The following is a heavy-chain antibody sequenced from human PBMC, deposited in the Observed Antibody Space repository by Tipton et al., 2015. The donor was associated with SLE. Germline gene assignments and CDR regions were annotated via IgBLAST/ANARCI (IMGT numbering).Heavy chain of an antibody. CDR1: GGSISSSSYY. D-gene: IGHD3-22*01. J-gene: IGHJ4*02. CDR3: ARDSQYYYDSSGYYPFWNY. V-gene: IGHV4-39*07. CDR2: IYYSGST. Sequence: LRLSCTVSGGSISSSSYYWGWIRQPPGKGLEWIGSIYYSGSTYYNPSLKSRVTISVDTSKNQFSLKLSSVTAADTAVYYCARDSQYYYDSSGYYPFWNYWGQGTLVTVSS.